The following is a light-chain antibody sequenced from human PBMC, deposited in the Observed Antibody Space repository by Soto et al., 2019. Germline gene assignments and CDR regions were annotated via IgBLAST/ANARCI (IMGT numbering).Light chain of an antibody. CDR1: QSVGSSQ. CDR3: HQYGASPWT. J-gene: IGKJ1*01. CDR2: GVS. V-gene: IGKV3-20*01. Sequence: EIVLTQSPGTLSMSPGERTTLSCRASQSVGSSQLAWYQQKPGQAPRLLIYGVSSRAIGIPDRFSGSGSGTDFSLTIRRLEPEDFAVYYCHQYGASPWTFGQGTKVEIK.